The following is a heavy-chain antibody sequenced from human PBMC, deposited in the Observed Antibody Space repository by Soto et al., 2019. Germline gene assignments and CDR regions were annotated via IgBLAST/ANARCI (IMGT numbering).Heavy chain of an antibody. CDR3: ASIASIAAAGSVDY. D-gene: IGHD6-13*01. J-gene: IGHJ4*02. CDR2: IYHSGST. V-gene: IGHV4-4*02. CDR1: SGSISSSNW. Sequence: QVQLQESGPGLVKPSGTLSLTCAVSSGSISSSNWWSWVRQPPGKGLEWIGEIYHSGSTNYNPSLKSRVTISVAKSKNQFSLKLSSVTAADTAVYSCASIASIAAAGSVDYWGQGTLVTVSS.